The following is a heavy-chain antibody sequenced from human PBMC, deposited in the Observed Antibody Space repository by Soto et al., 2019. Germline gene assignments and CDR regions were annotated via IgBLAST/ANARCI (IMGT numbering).Heavy chain of an antibody. V-gene: IGHV5-10-1*01. CDR2: VVTSDSYT. D-gene: IGHD1-26*01. CDR3: AKQGDYSYYGMDD. CDR1: GYSFTSYW. Sequence: GESLKISCMGSGYSFTSYWISWVRQMPGKGMEWMGRVVTSDSYTNYSPSFQGHVTFSADKSIRSAYLRWSSLKASDTAMYYCAKQGDYSYYGMDDWGQGTTVTVSS. J-gene: IGHJ6*02.